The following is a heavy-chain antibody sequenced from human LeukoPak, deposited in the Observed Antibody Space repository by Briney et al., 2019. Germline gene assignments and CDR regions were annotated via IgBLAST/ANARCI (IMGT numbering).Heavy chain of an antibody. CDR2: FDPEDGET. V-gene: IGHV1-24*01. CDR3: ATAASLTLGYCSSTSCPLDY. J-gene: IGHJ4*02. Sequence: ASVKVSCKVSGYTLTELSMHWVRQAPGKGLEWMGGFDPEDGETIYAQKFQGRVTMTEDTSTDTAYMELSSLRSEDTAVYYCATAASLTLGYCSSTSCPLDYWGQGTLVTVSS. D-gene: IGHD2-2*01. CDR1: GYTLTELS.